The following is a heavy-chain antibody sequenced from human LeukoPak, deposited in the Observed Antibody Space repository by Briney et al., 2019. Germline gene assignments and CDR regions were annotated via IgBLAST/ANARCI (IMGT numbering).Heavy chain of an antibody. CDR3: AKDLGGGLQQLVLFDFDY. CDR2: ISGSGGST. CDR1: GFTFSSYA. Sequence: GGSLRLSCAASGFTFSSYAMSWVRQAPGKWLEWVSAISGSGGSTYYADSVKGRFTISRDNSKNTLYLQMNSLRAEDTAVYYCAKDLGGGLQQLVLFDFDYWGQGTLVTVSS. V-gene: IGHV3-23*01. J-gene: IGHJ4*02. D-gene: IGHD6-13*01.